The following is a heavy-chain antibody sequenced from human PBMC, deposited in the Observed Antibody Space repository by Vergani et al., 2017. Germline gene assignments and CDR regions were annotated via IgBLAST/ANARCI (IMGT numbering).Heavy chain of an antibody. CDR2: IYSGGST. D-gene: IGHD3-10*01. Sequence: EVQLVESGGGLIQPGGSLRLSCAASGFTVSSNYMSWVRQAPGKGLEWVSVIYSGGSTYYADSVKGRFTISRDNSKNTLYLQMNSLRAEDTAVYYCARTNMVRGVIRGQYYYGMDVWGQGTTVTVSS. V-gene: IGHV3-53*01. J-gene: IGHJ6*02. CDR1: GFTVSSNY. CDR3: ARTNMVRGVIRGQYYYGMDV.